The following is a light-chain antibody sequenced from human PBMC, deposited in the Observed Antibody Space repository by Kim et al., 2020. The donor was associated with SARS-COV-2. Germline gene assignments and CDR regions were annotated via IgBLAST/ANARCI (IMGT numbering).Light chain of an antibody. CDR2: AGG. CDR1: SGNMADNS. CDR3: QSYDISNVI. V-gene: IGLV6-57*02. Sequence: NTVTISCTGTSGNMADNSVQWYQQRPGSALTIVVYAGGERPSGVPYRFSGSINTSSSSASLTISGLKTEDEADYYGQSYDISNVIFGGGTQLTVL. J-gene: IGLJ2*01.